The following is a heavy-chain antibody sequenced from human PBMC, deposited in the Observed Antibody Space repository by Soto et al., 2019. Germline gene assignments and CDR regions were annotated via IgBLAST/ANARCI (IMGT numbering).Heavy chain of an antibody. J-gene: IGHJ4*02. CDR2: INPNSGGT. Sequence: ASVKVSCKASGYTFTDYYMHWVRQAPGQGLEWMGWINPNSGGTNYAQNFQGRVTMTRDTSISTAYMELTRLRSDDTAIYYCASGGYSGYDPFDYWGQGTLVTVSS. CDR1: GYTFTDYY. V-gene: IGHV1-2*02. CDR3: ASGGYSGYDPFDY. D-gene: IGHD5-12*01.